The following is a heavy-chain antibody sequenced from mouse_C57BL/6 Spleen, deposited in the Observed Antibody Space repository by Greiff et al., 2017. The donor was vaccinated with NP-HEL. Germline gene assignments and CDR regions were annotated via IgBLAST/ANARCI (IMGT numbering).Heavy chain of an antibody. J-gene: IGHJ2*01. V-gene: IGHV1-47*01. CDR1: GYTFTTYP. D-gene: IGHD2-2*01. CDR3: ARGLYYGYDGYYFDY. CDR2: FHPYNDDT. Sequence: QVQLQQSGAELVKPGASVKMSCKASGYTFTTYPIEWMKQNHGKSLEWIGNFHPYNDDTKYNEKFKGKDTLTVDKSSSTVYLELSRLTSDDSAVYYCARGLYYGYDGYYFDYWGQGTTLTVSS.